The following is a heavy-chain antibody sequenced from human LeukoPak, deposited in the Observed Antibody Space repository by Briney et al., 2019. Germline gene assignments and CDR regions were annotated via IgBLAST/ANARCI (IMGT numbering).Heavy chain of an antibody. CDR3: ANLHRPGYSYGYVGYYFDY. D-gene: IGHD5-18*01. CDR2: IIPIFGTA. CDR1: GGTFSSYA. J-gene: IGHJ4*02. V-gene: IGHV1-69*13. Sequence: ASVKVSCKASGGTFSSYAISWVRQAPGQGLEWMGGIIPIFGTANYAQKFQGRVTITADESTSTAYMELSSLRSEDTAVYYCANLHRPGYSYGYVGYYFDYWGQGTLVTVSS.